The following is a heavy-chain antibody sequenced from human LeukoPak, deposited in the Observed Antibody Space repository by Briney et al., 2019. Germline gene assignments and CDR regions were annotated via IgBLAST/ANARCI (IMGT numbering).Heavy chain of an antibody. D-gene: IGHD3-22*01. CDR2: ISAYNGNT. CDR1: GYTFTSYG. CDR3: AREDFYDTSGYYKPKLDY. V-gene: IGHV1-18*01. J-gene: IGHJ4*02. Sequence: GASVKVSCKASGYTFTSYGISWVRQAPGQGLEWMGWISAYNGNTDYAQKLQGRVTMTTDTSTSTAYMELRSPRSDDTAVYYCAREDFYDTSGYYKPKLDYWGQGTLVTVSS.